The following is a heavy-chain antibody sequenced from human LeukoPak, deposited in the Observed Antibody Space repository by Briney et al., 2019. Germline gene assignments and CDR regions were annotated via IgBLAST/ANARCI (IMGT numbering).Heavy chain of an antibody. V-gene: IGHV4-38-2*01. CDR1: GYSISSGYY. CDR3: ARVPSGWYNFDY. J-gene: IGHJ4*02. CDR2: IYTSGST. Sequence: KPSETLSLTCAVSGYSISSGYYWGWIRQPPGKGLEWIGSIYTSGSTNYNPSLKSRVTISVDTSKNQFSLKLSSVTAADTAVYYCARVPSGWYNFDYWGQGTLVTVSS. D-gene: IGHD6-19*01.